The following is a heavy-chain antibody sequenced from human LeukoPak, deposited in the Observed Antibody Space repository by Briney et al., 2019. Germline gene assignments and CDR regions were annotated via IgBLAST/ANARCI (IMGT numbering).Heavy chain of an antibody. CDR1: GFTFSSYS. Sequence: PGGSLRLSCAASGFTFSSYSMNWVRQAPGKGLEWVSFISSSSSTIYYADSVKGRFTISRDNAKNSLYLQMNSLRAEDTAVYYCARVSIAVAGTVLDYYYYYMDVWGKGTTVTVSS. V-gene: IGHV3-48*01. CDR2: ISSSSSTI. CDR3: ARVSIAVAGTVLDYYYYYMDV. D-gene: IGHD6-19*01. J-gene: IGHJ6*03.